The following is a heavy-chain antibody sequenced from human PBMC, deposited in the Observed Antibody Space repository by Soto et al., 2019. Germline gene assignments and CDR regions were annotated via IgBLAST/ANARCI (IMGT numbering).Heavy chain of an antibody. J-gene: IGHJ5*02. V-gene: IGHV4-31*03. CDR2: IYYSGST. Sequence: SETLSLTCPFYGGSISSGGYYCSWMLQRPGKGLEWIGYIYYSGSTYYNPSLKSRVTISVDTSKNQFSLKLSSVTAADTAVYYCARAYDSSGNCPFDPWGQGTLVTVSS. D-gene: IGHD3-22*01. CDR3: ARAYDSSGNCPFDP. CDR1: GGSISSGGYY.